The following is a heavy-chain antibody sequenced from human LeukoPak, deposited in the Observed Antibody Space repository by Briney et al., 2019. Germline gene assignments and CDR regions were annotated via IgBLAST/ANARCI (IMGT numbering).Heavy chain of an antibody. D-gene: IGHD2-15*01. CDR2: IYYSGTT. CDR1: AGSISGDY. CDR3: ARGGAGLAAAWYTLDY. J-gene: IGHJ4*02. Sequence: SETLSLPCILSAGSISGDYWIWIRQPPGKGLEWIGYIYYSGTTNYNPSLKSRVSISVDTSKNQLSLRLTSVTAADTAVYYCARGGAGLAAAWYTLDYWGQGTLVTVSS. V-gene: IGHV4-59*01.